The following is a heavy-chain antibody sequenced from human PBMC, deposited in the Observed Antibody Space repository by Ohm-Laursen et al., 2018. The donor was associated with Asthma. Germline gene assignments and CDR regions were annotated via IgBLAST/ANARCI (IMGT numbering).Heavy chain of an antibody. V-gene: IGHV3-30*18. J-gene: IGHJ4*02. CDR1: GFTFSSYG. CDR2: ISCDGSDK. CDR3: AKDYAHGYSSSWYV. Sequence: SLRLSCSASGFTFSSYGMHWVRQAPGKGLEWLAVISCDGSDKKYADSVKGRFTSSRDDAKNTLYLQMNSLRAEDTAVYYCAKDYAHGYSSSWYVWGQGTLVTVSS. D-gene: IGHD6-13*01.